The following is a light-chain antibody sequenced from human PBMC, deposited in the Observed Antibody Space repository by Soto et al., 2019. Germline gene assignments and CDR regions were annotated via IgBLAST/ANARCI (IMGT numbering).Light chain of an antibody. CDR2: TAS. CDR1: QGIRND. V-gene: IGKV1-6*01. J-gene: IGKJ1*01. Sequence: AIQMTQSPSSLSASVGDRVTITCRASQGIRNDLGWYQQKPGKAPKLLIYTASILQSGVPSRFSGSGSGADFTLTISSLQPEDFATYYCLQDYNYPRTFGQGTKVEIK. CDR3: LQDYNYPRT.